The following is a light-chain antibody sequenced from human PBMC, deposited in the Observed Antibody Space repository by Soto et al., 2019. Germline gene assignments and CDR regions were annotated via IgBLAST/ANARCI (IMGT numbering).Light chain of an antibody. J-gene: IGKJ2*01. CDR3: QQYYSPPPT. CDR1: QSVLYSSNNKNY. Sequence: DIVMTQSPDSLAVSLGERATINCESSQSVLYSSNNKNYLAWYQHKPGQPPKLLIYWASTRESGVPDRFSGSGSGTDFTLTISSLQAEDVAVYYCQQYYSPPPTFGQGTKLAIK. V-gene: IGKV4-1*01. CDR2: WAS.